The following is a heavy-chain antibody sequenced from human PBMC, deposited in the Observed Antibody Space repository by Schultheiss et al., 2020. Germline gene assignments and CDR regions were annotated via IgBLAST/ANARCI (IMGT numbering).Heavy chain of an antibody. J-gene: IGHJ4*02. CDR2: ISWNSGGI. CDR1: GFTFDDYA. D-gene: IGHD1-26*01. V-gene: IGHV3-9*01. Sequence: GGSLRLSCAASGFTFDDYAMHWVRQAPGKGLEWVSGISWNSGGIGYADSVKGRFTISRDNAKNSLYLQMNSLRADDTALYYCAKGHWTGRYYYSYFDYWGQGTLVTVSS. CDR3: AKGHWTGRYYYSYFDY.